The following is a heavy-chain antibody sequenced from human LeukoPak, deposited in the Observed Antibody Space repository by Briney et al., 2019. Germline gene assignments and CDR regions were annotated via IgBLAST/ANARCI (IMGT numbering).Heavy chain of an antibody. J-gene: IGHJ3*02. D-gene: IGHD4-11*01. V-gene: IGHV3-30-3*01. CDR3: ARERVTAAFDI. CDR1: GFTFSSYA. CDR2: ISYDGSNK. Sequence: GGSLRHSCAASGFTFSSYAMHWVRQAPGKGLEWVAVISYDGSNKYYADSVKGRFTISRDNSKNTLYLQMNSLRAEDTAVYYCARERVTAAFDIWGQGTMVTVSS.